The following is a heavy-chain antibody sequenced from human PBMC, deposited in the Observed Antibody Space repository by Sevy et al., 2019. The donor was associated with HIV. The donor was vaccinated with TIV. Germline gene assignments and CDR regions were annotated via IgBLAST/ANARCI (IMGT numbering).Heavy chain of an antibody. CDR1: GFTFSSYA. Sequence: GGSLRLSYAASGFTFSSYAISWVRQAPGKGLEWVSGISDSGGSTYYADSVKGRFTISRDNSKNTVYLQMNSLRAEDTAVYYCAKGKYTSGRWFDSWGQGTLVTVSS. J-gene: IGHJ5*01. CDR3: AKGKYTSGRWFDS. V-gene: IGHV3-23*01. D-gene: IGHD6-19*01. CDR2: ISDSGGST.